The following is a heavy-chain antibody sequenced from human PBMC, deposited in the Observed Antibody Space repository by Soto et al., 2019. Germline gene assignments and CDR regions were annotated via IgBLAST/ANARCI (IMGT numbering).Heavy chain of an antibody. CDR1: GFTFTSSA. J-gene: IGHJ6*02. D-gene: IGHD3-16*01. CDR3: AADPEGGDDYYYYGMDV. Sequence: ASVKVSCKASGFTFTSSAVQWVRQARGQRLEWIGWIVVGSGNTNYAQKFQERATITRDMSTSTAYMELSSLRSEDTAVYYCAADPEGGDDYYYYGMDVWGQGTTVTVSS. V-gene: IGHV1-58*01. CDR2: IVVGSGNT.